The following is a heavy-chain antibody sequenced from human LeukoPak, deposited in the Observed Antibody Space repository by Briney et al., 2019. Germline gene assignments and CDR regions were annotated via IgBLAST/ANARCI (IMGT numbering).Heavy chain of an antibody. CDR3: AKAKSGYYDYFDY. CDR1: GFTFISYA. CDR2: ISNSGGST. D-gene: IGHD3-22*01. V-gene: IGHV3-23*01. J-gene: IGHJ4*02. Sequence: GGSLRLSCAASGFTFISYAMSWVRQAPGKGLEWVSTISNSGGSTYYTDSVKGRFTISRDNSKNTLYLQMNSLRAEDTAVYYCAKAKSGYYDYFDYWGQGTLVTVSS.